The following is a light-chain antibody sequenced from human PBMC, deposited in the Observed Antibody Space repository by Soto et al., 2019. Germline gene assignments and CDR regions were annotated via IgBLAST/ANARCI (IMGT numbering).Light chain of an antibody. CDR2: RNN. CDR3: AAWDDSLTGSNWV. V-gene: IGLV1-47*01. CDR1: SSNIGSNY. J-gene: IGLJ3*02. Sequence: QSVLTQPPSASGTPGQRVTISCSGSSSNIGSNYVYWYQQLPGTAPKLLIYRNNQRPSGVPDRFSGSKSGTSASLAISGLTSEDEADYFCAAWDDSLTGSNWVFGGGTKLTVL.